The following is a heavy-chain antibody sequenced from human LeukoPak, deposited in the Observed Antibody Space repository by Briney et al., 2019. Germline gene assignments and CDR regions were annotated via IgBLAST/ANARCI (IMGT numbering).Heavy chain of an antibody. CDR2: ISSSSSYI. D-gene: IGHD6-13*01. CDR3: ARDSHSWDRRAFDI. CDR1: GFTFSSYS. V-gene: IGHV3-21*01. Sequence: GGSLRLFCAASGFTFSSYSMNWVRQAPGKGLEWVSSISSSSSYIYYADSVKGRFTISRDNAKNSLYLQMNSLRAEDTAVYYCARDSHSWDRRAFDIWGQGTMVTVSS. J-gene: IGHJ3*02.